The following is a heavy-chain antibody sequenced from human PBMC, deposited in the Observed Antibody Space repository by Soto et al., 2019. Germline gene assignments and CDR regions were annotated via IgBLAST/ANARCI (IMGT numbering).Heavy chain of an antibody. CDR3: ARATNSHYYDSSGYFGY. J-gene: IGHJ4*02. V-gene: IGHV1-69*13. D-gene: IGHD3-22*01. CDR1: GGTFSSYA. CDR2: IIPIFGTA. Sequence: SVKVSCKASGGTFSSYAISWVRQAPGQGLEWMGGIIPIFGTANYAQKFQGRVTITADESTSTAYMELSSLRSEDTAVYYCARATNSHYYDSSGYFGYWGQGTLVTVSS.